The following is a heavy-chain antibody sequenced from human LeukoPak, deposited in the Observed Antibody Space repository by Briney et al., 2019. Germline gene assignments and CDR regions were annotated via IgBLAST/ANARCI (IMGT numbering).Heavy chain of an antibody. Sequence: SETLSLTCAVYGGSFSGYYWSWIRQPPGKGLEWIGEINHSGSTNYNPSLKSRVTISVDTSKNQFSLKLSSVTAADTAVYYCARDSSGHYVDAFDIWGQGTMVTVSS. D-gene: IGHD3-22*01. V-gene: IGHV4-34*01. CDR2: INHSGST. J-gene: IGHJ3*02. CDR1: GGSFSGYY. CDR3: ARDSSGHYVDAFDI.